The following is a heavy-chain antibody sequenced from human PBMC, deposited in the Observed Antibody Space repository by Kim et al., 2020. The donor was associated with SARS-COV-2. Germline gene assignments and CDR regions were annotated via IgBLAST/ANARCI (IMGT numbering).Heavy chain of an antibody. J-gene: IGHJ6*01. CDR3: ARGGYCSSTSCYFYYY. CDR1: GFAFCTHS. V-gene: IGHV3-21*01. D-gene: IGHD2-2*01. CDR2: IGGSTNYI. Sequence: GGSLRLSCAASGFAFCTHSMNWVRQAPGKGLEWVSSIGGSTNYIYYADSVKGRFTISRDNAKNSLYLQMSSLRAEDTAVYYCARGGYCSSTSCYFYYY.